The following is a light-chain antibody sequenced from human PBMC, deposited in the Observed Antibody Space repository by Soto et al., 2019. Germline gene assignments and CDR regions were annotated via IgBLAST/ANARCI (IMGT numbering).Light chain of an antibody. V-gene: IGLV2-14*01. CDR2: EVS. CDR3: TSYTSSSTSWV. J-gene: IGLJ3*02. CDR1: SSDVGGYNY. Sequence: QSALTQPASVSGSPGQSITISCTGTSSDVGGYNYVSWYQQHPGKAPKLMIYEVSNRPSGVSNRFSGSNSGNTASLTISGLQAADEADYYCTSYTSSSTSWVFGGGTKLTVL.